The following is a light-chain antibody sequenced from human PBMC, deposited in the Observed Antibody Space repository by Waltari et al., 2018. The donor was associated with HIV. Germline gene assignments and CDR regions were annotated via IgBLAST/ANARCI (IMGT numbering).Light chain of an antibody. CDR1: QSVSSTS. J-gene: IGKJ1*01. Sequence: IVLTQSPGTLPLSPGEKATLSCRASQSVSSTSLAWYQQKPSQAPWLLIYRASTRANGIPDRFIGSGSGTDFSLTISRLEPGDFAVYYCQRYGRSRTFGQGTKVEIK. V-gene: IGKV3-20*01. CDR3: QRYGRSRT. CDR2: RAS.